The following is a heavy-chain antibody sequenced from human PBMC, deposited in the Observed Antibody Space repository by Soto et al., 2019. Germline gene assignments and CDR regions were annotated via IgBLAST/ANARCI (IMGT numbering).Heavy chain of an antibody. CDR1: GGSISTYY. CDR3: ARDISGISN. Sequence: QVQLQESGPGLVEPSETLSLTCTVSGGSISTYYWSWIRQPPGKGLEWIGYIYYTGSINYNPSRESRVTISVAASRSQCSLQLSSVTAADAAVYYCARDISGISNWGQGTLVTVSS. J-gene: IGHJ4*02. CDR2: IYYTGSI. D-gene: IGHD1-26*01. V-gene: IGHV4-59*01.